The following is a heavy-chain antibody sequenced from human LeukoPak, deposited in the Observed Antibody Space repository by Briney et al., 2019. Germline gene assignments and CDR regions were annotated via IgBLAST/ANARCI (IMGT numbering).Heavy chain of an antibody. CDR2: ISAYNGNT. CDR1: GYTFTGYG. CDR3: ARDYYYDSSGYYVG. D-gene: IGHD3-22*01. J-gene: IGHJ4*02. V-gene: IGHV1-18*01. Sequence: ASVKVSCKTSGYTFTGYGISWVRQAPGQGLEWMGWISAYNGNTNYAQKLPGRVIMTTDTSTSTAYMELRSLRSDDTAVYYCARDYYYDSSGYYVGWGQGTLVSVSS.